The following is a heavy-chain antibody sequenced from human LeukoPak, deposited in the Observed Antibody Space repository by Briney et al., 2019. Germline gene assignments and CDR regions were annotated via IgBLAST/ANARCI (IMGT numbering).Heavy chain of an antibody. CDR3: TRPGDRGDY. CDR2: IRSKANSYAT. Sequence: GGSLRLSWAASGLTFSSSAMHWVRQASGKGLEWVGRIRSKANSYATTYATSGKGRFTISRDDSNNTAYLQMNSLKTEDTAVYYCTRPGDRGDYWGQGTLVTVPS. J-gene: IGHJ4*02. D-gene: IGHD7-27*01. CDR1: GLTFSSSA. V-gene: IGHV3-73*01.